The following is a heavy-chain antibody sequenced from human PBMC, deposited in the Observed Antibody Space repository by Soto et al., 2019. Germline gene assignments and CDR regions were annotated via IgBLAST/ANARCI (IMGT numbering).Heavy chain of an antibody. Sequence: SETLSLTCSVSGDSVSSGDYYWSWIRQPPGKGLEWIGHVYFSGSTNYIPSLKSRLTMSVDTAKNQFSLKLNSVTAADTAVYSCARITVDTYMIYWSAPSGQRTQVTVSS. CDR1: GDSVSSGDYY. J-gene: IGHJ5*02. V-gene: IGHV4-61*08. CDR2: VYFSGST. CDR3: ARITVDTYMIYWSAP. D-gene: IGHD3-16*01.